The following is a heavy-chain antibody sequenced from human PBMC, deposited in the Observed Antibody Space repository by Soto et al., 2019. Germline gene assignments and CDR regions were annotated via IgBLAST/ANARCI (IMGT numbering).Heavy chain of an antibody. D-gene: IGHD3-22*01. J-gene: IGHJ4*02. Sequence: SSVKVSCKASGGTFSSYAISWVRQAPGQGLEWMGGIIPIFGTANYAQKFQGRVTITADESTSTAYMELSSLRSEDTAVYYCARASDYYDSSGYYLFDYWGQGTLVTVSS. CDR1: GGTFSSYA. CDR2: IIPIFGTA. CDR3: ARASDYYDSSGYYLFDY. V-gene: IGHV1-69*13.